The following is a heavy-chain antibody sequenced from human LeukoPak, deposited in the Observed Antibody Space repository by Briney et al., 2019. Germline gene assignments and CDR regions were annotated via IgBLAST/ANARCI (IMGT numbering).Heavy chain of an antibody. V-gene: IGHV6-1*01. Sequence: SQTLSLTFANSGDSVSNNKATWNWIRQSPSRGLEWLGRTYYRSKWYNDYAVSVKSRMTINPDTSKNQFSLHLNSVTPEDRAVYYCARRSNYFDYWGQGTLVTVSS. CDR1: GDSVSNNKAT. J-gene: IGHJ4*02. CDR2: TYYRSKWYN. CDR3: ARRSNYFDY. D-gene: IGHD3/OR15-3a*01.